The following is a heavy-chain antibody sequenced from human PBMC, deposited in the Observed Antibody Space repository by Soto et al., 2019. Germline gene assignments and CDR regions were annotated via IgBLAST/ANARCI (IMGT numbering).Heavy chain of an antibody. Sequence: QVQLVQSGAEVKKPGSSVKVSRKASGGTFSSYAISWVRQAPGQGLEWMGGIIPIFGTANYAQKFQGRVTITADKSTSTAYMELSSLRSEDTAVYYCASVLPRSRRYCSGGSCPECDYWGQGTLVTVSS. CDR3: ASVLPRSRRYCSGGSCPECDY. V-gene: IGHV1-69*06. D-gene: IGHD2-15*01. J-gene: IGHJ4*02. CDR2: IIPIFGTA. CDR1: GGTFSSYA.